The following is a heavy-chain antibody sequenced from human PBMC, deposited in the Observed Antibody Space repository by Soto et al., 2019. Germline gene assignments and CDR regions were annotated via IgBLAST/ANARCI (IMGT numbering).Heavy chain of an antibody. J-gene: IGHJ4*02. CDR2: INPSGAST. D-gene: IGHD3-9*01. V-gene: IGHV1-46*01. CDR3: ARELILVLRYVDRGDLFDF. CDR1: GYTFTSNY. Sequence: ASVKVSCKASGYTFTSNYMHWVRQAPGQGLEWMGIINPSGASTSYAQKLQGRVTMTRDTSTSTVYMELRSLRSEDTAVYYCARELILVLRYVDRGDLFDFWGQGSLVT.